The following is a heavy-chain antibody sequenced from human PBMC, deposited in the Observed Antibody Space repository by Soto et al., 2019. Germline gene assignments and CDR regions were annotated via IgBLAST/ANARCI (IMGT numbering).Heavy chain of an antibody. Sequence: SETLSLTCTLFGASISSGDYFWSWIRQPPGKGLERMGYIHYSGSAYYDPSLRSRINMSVDTSKNQFSLKLTSVTAADTAVYYCARTPLIFYDESAYPNWLDPWGQGTLVTVSS. J-gene: IGHJ5*02. CDR1: GASISSGDYF. V-gene: IGHV4-30-4*01. CDR2: IHYSGSA. CDR3: ARTPLIFYDESAYPNWLDP. D-gene: IGHD3-22*01.